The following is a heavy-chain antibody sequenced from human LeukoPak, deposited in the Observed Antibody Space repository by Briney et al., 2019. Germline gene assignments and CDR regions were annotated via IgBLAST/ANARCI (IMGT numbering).Heavy chain of an antibody. CDR3: ARDTPPPTYSSGSGAHDY. D-gene: IGHD6-19*01. J-gene: IGHJ4*02. CDR1: GGSISSSSYY. Sequence: SETLSLTCTVSGGSISSSSYYWGWIRQPPGKGLEWIGSIYYSGSTYYNPSLKSRVTISVDTSKNQFSLKLSSVTAADTAVYYCARDTPPPTYSSGSGAHDYWGQGTLVTVSS. V-gene: IGHV4-39*07. CDR2: IYYSGST.